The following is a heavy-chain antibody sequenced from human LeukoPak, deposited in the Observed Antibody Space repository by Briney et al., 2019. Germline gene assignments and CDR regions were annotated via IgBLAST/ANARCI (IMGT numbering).Heavy chain of an antibody. CDR2: MYHSGST. D-gene: IGHD5-18*01. J-gene: IGHJ5*02. CDR3: ARMEGIHLWLRFDP. Sequence: GSLRLSCAASGFTFSSYWMSWVRQAPGKGLEWIGSMYHSGSTYYNPSLKSRVTISIDTSKNQFSLNLSSVTAADTAVYYCARMEGIHLWLRFDPWGQGTLVTVSS. V-gene: IGHV4-38-2*01. CDR1: GFTFSSYW.